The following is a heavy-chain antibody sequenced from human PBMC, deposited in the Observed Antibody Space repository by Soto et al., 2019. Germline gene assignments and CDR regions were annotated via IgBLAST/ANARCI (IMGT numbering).Heavy chain of an antibody. V-gene: IGHV4-39*01. Sequence: SETLSLTCTVSGGSISSSSYYWGWIRQPPGKGLEWIGSIYYSGSTYYNPSLKSRVTISVDTSKNQFSLKLSSVTAADTAVYYCARLYGDYSRNYYGMDVWGQGTTVTVSS. CDR1: GGSISSSSYY. CDR3: ARLYGDYSRNYYGMDV. J-gene: IGHJ6*02. CDR2: IYYSGST. D-gene: IGHD4-17*01.